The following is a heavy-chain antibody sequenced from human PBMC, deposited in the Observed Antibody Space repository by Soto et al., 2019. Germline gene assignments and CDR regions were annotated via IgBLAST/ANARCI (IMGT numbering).Heavy chain of an antibody. Sequence: ASVKVSCKASGDTLTGHYIHWVRQAPGQGLEWMGWVNPNTEATIYAQKFQGWVTLTRDTSISTAYMELRGLKSDDTAVYYCATSAARHDSSGHYDYWGQGTLVTVSS. CDR1: GDTLTGHY. D-gene: IGHD3-22*01. V-gene: IGHV1-2*04. CDR3: ATSAARHDSSGHYDY. J-gene: IGHJ4*02. CDR2: VNPNTEAT.